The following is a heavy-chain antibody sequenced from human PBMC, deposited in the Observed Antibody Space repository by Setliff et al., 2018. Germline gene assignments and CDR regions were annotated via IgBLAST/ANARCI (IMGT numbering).Heavy chain of an antibody. CDR2: FTGGGGGGTT. J-gene: IGHJ4*02. CDR1: GITFSNYD. CDR3: APRPNLNGDF. Sequence: PGGSLRLSCEGSGITFSNYDMSWVRQAPGKGLEWVAVFTGGGGGGTTFYADSVRGRFTISRDTSKNTLFLQMNRLRAEDTALYYCAPRPNLNGDFWGQGTLVTVSS. D-gene: IGHD6-6*01. V-gene: IGHV3-23*01.